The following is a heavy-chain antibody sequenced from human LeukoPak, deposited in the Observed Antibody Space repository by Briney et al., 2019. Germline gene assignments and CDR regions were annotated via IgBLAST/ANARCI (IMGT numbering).Heavy chain of an antibody. CDR2: ISSSGSTI. CDR1: GFTFSDCY. V-gene: IGHV3-11*01. J-gene: IGHJ4*02. Sequence: GGSLRLSCAASGFTFSDCYMSWIRQAPGKGLEWISYISSSGSTIYYADSVKGRFTISRDNAKNSLYLQMNSLRAEDTAVYYCATSMIYGDLDYWGQGTLVTVSS. CDR3: ATSMIYGDLDY. D-gene: IGHD4-17*01.